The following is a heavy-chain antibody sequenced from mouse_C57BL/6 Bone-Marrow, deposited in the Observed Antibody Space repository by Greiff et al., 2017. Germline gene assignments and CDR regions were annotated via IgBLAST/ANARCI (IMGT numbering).Heavy chain of an antibody. J-gene: IGHJ1*03. Sequence: VQLQQSGAELVKPGASVKMSCKASGYTFTSYWITWVKQRPGQGLEWIGDIYPGSGSTNYNEKFKSKATLTVDTSSSTAYMQLSSLTSEDSAVYYCARVGRWYFDVWGTGTTVTVSS. CDR1: GYTFTSYW. D-gene: IGHD4-1*01. CDR2: IYPGSGST. V-gene: IGHV1-55*01. CDR3: ARVGRWYFDV.